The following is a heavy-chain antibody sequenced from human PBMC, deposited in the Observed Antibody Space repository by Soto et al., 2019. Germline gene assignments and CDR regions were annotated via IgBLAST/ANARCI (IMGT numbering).Heavy chain of an antibody. J-gene: IGHJ6*02. V-gene: IGHV5-51*01. CDR3: ARVGATSYAMDV. CDR1: GYSFTTYW. CDR2: IYPADSDT. Sequence: GESLKISCQGSGYSFTTYWIGWVRQMPGKGLEWMGIIYPADSDTRYSPSFQGQVTISADRSISTAYLQWSSLKASDTAMYYCARVGATSYAMDVWGQGTTITVSS.